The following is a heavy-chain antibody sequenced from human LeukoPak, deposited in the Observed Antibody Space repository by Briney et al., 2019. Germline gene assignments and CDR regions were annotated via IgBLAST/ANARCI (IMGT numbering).Heavy chain of an antibody. D-gene: IGHD3-9*01. CDR3: ARLTGYSSESWFDP. CDR1: GGSINSYY. J-gene: IGHJ5*02. V-gene: IGHV4-59*01. Sequence: SETLSLTCTVSGGSINSYYWSWIRQPPGKGLEWIGYIYYSGSTSYNPSLKSRVTISVHTSKNQFSLKLSSVTAADTAVYYCARLTGYSSESWFDPWGQGTLVTVSS. CDR2: IYYSGST.